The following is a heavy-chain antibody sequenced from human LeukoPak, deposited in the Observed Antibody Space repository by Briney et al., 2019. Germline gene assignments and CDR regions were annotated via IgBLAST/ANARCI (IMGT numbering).Heavy chain of an antibody. CDR2: IRGSGGST. D-gene: IGHD6-19*01. CDR3: AKWSSGWYPEHYFDH. V-gene: IGHV3-23*01. CDR1: GFTFSAYA. J-gene: IGHJ4*02. Sequence: GGSLRLSCAASGFTFSAYAMNWVRQAPGKGLEWVSGIRGSGGSTYYADSVKGRFTISRDNSKNTLYLQMNSLRVEDTAVYYCAKWSSGWYPEHYFDHWGQGTLVTVSS.